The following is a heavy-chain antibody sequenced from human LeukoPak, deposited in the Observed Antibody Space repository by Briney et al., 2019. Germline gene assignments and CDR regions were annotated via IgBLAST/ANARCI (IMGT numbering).Heavy chain of an antibody. J-gene: IGHJ4*02. Sequence: GGSLRLSCASSGFTVSSNHMSWVRQAPGKGLDWVSVIYCGCTTYYADSVKGRFTISRDNSKNTLYLQINSMRVEDTAVYYCARGFCSGGSCYPFYFDYWGQGTLVTVSS. CDR2: IYCGCTT. CDR3: ARGFCSGGSCYPFYFDY. CDR1: GFTVSSNH. V-gene: IGHV3-53*01. D-gene: IGHD2-15*01.